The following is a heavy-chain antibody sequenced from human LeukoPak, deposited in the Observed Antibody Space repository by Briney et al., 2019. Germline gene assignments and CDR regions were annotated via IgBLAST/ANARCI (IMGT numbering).Heavy chain of an antibody. CDR1: GFTFGSYA. Sequence: SGGSLRLSCAASGFTFGSYAMNWVRQAPGKGLEWVSATGSTGVSTFYADSVKGRFTVSRDNSKNTLSLQMNSLRAEDTAVYYCAKDPGVVPAHYFDYWGQGILVTVSS. D-gene: IGHD2-2*01. CDR2: TGSTGVST. V-gene: IGHV3-23*01. CDR3: AKDPGVVPAHYFDY. J-gene: IGHJ4*02.